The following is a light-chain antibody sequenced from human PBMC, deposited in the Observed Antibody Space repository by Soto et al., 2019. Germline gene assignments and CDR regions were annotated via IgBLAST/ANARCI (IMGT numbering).Light chain of an antibody. CDR3: QQYNNWPGT. CDR2: GAS. Sequence: IVMTQSPAILSVSPGERATLSCRASQSVASRLAWYQHTPGQAPRLLIYGASTRATGIPARFSGSGSGTEFTLTITSPQSGDFAVYYCQQYNNWPGTFGQGTRLEIK. CDR1: QSVASR. V-gene: IGKV3-15*01. J-gene: IGKJ5*01.